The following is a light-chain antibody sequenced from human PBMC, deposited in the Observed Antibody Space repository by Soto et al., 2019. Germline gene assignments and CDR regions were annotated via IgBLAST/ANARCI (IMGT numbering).Light chain of an antibody. J-gene: IGKJ1*01. Sequence: AIRLAQSPSSLSAFKGDKVTITCRASQNINSYLAWYQQKPGEAPNLLIYGASTLQSGVPSRFSGSGSGTDFTLTISRLESEDFATYYCHQYSRYPRTFGQGTKVEI. CDR3: HQYSRYPRT. CDR1: QNINSY. CDR2: GAS. V-gene: IGKV1-8*01.